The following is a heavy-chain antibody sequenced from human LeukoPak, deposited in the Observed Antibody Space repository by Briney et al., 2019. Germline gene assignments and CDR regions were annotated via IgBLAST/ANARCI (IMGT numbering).Heavy chain of an antibody. CDR2: INAGNGNT. Sequence: AASVKVSCKASGYTFTSYAMHWVRQAPGQRLEWMGWINAGNGNTKYSQKFQGRVTITRDTSASTAYMELSSLRSEDTAVYYCARTWLKLPNAFDIWGQGTMVTVSS. CDR1: GYTFTSYA. J-gene: IGHJ3*02. D-gene: IGHD5-24*01. V-gene: IGHV1-3*01. CDR3: ARTWLKLPNAFDI.